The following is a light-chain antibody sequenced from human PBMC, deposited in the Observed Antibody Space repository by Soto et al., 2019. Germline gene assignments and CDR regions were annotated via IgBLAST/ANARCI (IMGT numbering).Light chain of an antibody. CDR1: QSIRND. Sequence: DIQMTQSPSSLSSSVGDRVTITCRASQSIRNDLGWYQQKPGQAPKRLIYAASSLDVGDPSRFSGSGSGTELTLTISSVQPEDFAAYYCLQHNSYPQTFGQGNKVEIK. CDR2: AAS. V-gene: IGKV1-17*01. J-gene: IGKJ1*01. CDR3: LQHNSYPQT.